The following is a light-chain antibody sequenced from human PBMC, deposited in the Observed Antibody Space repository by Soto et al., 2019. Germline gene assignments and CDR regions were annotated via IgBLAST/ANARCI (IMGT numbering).Light chain of an antibody. J-gene: IGLJ2*01. CDR1: SSDVGSYNL. Sequence: QSALTQPASVSGSPGQSITISCTGTSSDVGSYNLDSWYQQHPGKAPKLMIYEVSKRPSGVSNRFSGSKSGNTASLTISGLQAEDEADYYCCSYAGSHVVFGGGTKLTVL. CDR2: EVS. CDR3: CSYAGSHVV. V-gene: IGLV2-23*02.